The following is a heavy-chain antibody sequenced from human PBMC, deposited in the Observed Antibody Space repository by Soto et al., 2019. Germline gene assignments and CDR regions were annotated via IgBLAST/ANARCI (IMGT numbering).Heavy chain of an antibody. CDR2: IIPIFGTA. J-gene: IGHJ3*02. CDR3: ASSSGSHPAFDI. V-gene: IGHV1-69*13. D-gene: IGHD1-26*01. Sequence: SVKVSCKASGGTFSSYAISWVRQAPGQGLEWMGGIIPIFGTANYAQKFQGRVTITADESTSTAYMELSSLRSEDTAVYYCASSSGSHPAFDIWGQGTMVTVSS. CDR1: GGTFSSYA.